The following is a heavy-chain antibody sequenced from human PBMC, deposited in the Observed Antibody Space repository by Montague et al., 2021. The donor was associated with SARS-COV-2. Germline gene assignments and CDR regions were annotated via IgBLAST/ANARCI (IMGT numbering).Heavy chain of an antibody. V-gene: IGHV1-24*01. CDR1: GYTATEAS. Sequence: SVKVSCKVSGYTATEASMHWVRQAPGKGLEWMGSFDPAHGETVYAQKFQDRVTMTEDTSTDTAYMELSSLRFEDTAVYYCATEGLSVFGVVIYAFHMWGQGTMVTVSS. J-gene: IGHJ3*02. CDR2: FDPAHGET. D-gene: IGHD3-3*01. CDR3: ATEGLSVFGVVIYAFHM.